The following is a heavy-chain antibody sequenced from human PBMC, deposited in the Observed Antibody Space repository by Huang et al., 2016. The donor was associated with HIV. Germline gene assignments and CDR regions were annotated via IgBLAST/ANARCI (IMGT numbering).Heavy chain of an antibody. V-gene: IGHV3-21*01. CDR1: GFTFSYHS. CDR3: ARRGNWDDWYFDL. CDR2: ISGRSNYI. D-gene: IGHD1-26*01. J-gene: IGHJ2*01. Sequence: DVQLVESGGGLVEPGGSLRLSCAASGFTFSYHSFVWVRQAPGRGPEWVSSISGRSNYISYADSLKGRSTISRDDANSLLFLQMNSLTAGDTAVYYCARRGNWDDWYFDLWGRGTLVSVSS.